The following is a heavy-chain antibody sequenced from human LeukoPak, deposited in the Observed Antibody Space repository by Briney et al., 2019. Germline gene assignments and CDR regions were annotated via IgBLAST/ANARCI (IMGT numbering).Heavy chain of an antibody. CDR2: IYYRSKWYN. V-gene: IGHV6-1*01. CDR1: GDSLSSNSAA. D-gene: IGHD6-25*01. Sequence: SQTLSLTCAISGDSLSSNSAAWNWIRQSPSRGLEWLGRIYYRSKWYNDYAISVKSRITINPDTSKNQFSLRLNSVTPEDTAVYYCTRSPQEAAEFDYWGQGTLVTVSS. CDR3: TRSPQEAAEFDY. J-gene: IGHJ4*02.